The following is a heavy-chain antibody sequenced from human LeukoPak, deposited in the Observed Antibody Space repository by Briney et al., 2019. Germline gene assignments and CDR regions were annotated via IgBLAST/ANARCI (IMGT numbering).Heavy chain of an antibody. CDR3: ARVLYYYGMDV. J-gene: IGHJ6*02. CDR1: GFTFSSYW. CDR2: INQNGSEK. Sequence: GGSLGLSCVASGFTFSSYWMSWVRQAPGKGLEWVANINQNGSEKYYVDSVKGRFTISRDNAKNSLYLQMNSLRAEDTAVYYCARVLYYYGMDVWGQGTTVTVSS. V-gene: IGHV3-7*05.